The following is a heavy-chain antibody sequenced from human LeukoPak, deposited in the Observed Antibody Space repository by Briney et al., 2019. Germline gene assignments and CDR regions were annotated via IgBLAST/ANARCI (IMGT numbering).Heavy chain of an antibody. Sequence: GGSLRLSCAASGFTFSNVWMSWVRQAPGKGLEWVSSISSSSSYIYYADSVKGRFTISRDNAKNSLYLQMNSLRAEDTAVYYCARGGRTTVVTKSDHWGQGTLVTVSS. J-gene: IGHJ4*02. D-gene: IGHD4-23*01. CDR2: ISSSSSYI. V-gene: IGHV3-21*01. CDR3: ARGGRTTVVTKSDH. CDR1: GFTFSNVW.